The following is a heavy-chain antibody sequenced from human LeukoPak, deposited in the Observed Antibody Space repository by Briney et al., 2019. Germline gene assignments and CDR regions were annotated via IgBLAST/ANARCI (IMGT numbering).Heavy chain of an antibody. CDR1: GGSISSYY. D-gene: IGHD6-13*01. CDR3: ARGVYIAAAQYGY. Sequence: SETLSLTCTVSGGSISSYYWSWIRQPPGKGLEWIGYIYYSGTTNYNPSLQSRVPISVDTSKNQFSLKLSSVTAADPAVYYCARGVYIAAAQYGYWGQGTLVTVSS. V-gene: IGHV4-59*01. J-gene: IGHJ4*02. CDR2: IYYSGTT.